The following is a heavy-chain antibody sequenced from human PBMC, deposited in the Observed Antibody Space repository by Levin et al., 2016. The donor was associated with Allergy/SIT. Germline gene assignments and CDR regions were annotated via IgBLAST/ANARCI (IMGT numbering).Heavy chain of an antibody. V-gene: IGHV3-30-3*01. CDR1: GFTFSSYA. CDR3: AREVYYYDSSGYYYFDY. Sequence: LSLTCAASGFTFSSYAMHWVRQAPGKGLEWVAVISYDGSNKYYADSVKGRFTISRDNSKNTLYLQMNSLRAEDTAVYYCAREVYYYDSSGYYYFDYWGQGTLVTVSS. CDR2: ISYDGSNK. D-gene: IGHD3-22*01. J-gene: IGHJ4*02.